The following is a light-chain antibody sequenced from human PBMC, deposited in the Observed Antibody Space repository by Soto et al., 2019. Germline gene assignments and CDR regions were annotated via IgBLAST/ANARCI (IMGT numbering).Light chain of an antibody. Sequence: QSVLTQPDSVSGSPGQSITISCTGTSSVVGNYNYVSWYQHHPGKAPKLMVYDVSHRPSGVSNRFSGSKSGSTASLTISGLQAEDEADYYCSSYTRSSSYVFELGPRSPS. CDR2: DVS. CDR3: SSYTRSSSYV. J-gene: IGLJ1*01. CDR1: SSVVGNYNY. V-gene: IGLV2-14*03.